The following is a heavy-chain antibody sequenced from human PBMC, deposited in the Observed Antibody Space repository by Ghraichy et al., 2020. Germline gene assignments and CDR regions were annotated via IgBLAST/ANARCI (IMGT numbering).Heavy chain of an antibody. J-gene: IGHJ5*02. V-gene: IGHV3-23*01. Sequence: LSLTCAASGFSFSSYVMSWVRQAPGKGLEWVSTMGASGGPTYYADSVKGRFTISRDNSKSTVSLQMNSLRAEDTAVYYCAKAWGYCSGGTCPSYNWFDPWGQGTLVTVSS. CDR2: MGASGGPT. D-gene: IGHD2-15*01. CDR3: AKAWGYCSGGTCPSYNWFDP. CDR1: GFSFSSYV.